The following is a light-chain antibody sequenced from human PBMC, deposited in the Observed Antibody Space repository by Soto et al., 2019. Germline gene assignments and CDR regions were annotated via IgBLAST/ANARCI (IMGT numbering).Light chain of an antibody. J-gene: IGLJ1*01. Sequence: QSVLTQPASVSGSPGQSIAISCTGSSSDVGAYNRVSWYQQSPDTAPKLIIYDVSDRPSGVPDRFSGSKSGNTASLTISGLQPEDEADYYCNSYTTRTTDVFGTGTKVTVL. CDR1: SSDVGAYNR. CDR3: NSYTTRTTDV. CDR2: DVS. V-gene: IGLV2-18*02.